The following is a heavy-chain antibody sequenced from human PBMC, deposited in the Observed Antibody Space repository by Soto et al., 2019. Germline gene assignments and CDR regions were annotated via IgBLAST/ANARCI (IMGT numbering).Heavy chain of an antibody. V-gene: IGHV1-69*01. CDR1: GGTFSSYA. CDR2: IIPIFGTA. D-gene: IGHD2-2*01. J-gene: IGHJ3*02. CDR3: ASLYCSSTSCHPDDAFDI. Sequence: QVQLVQSGAEVKKPGSSVKVSCKASGGTFSSYAISWVRQAPGQGLEWMGGIIPIFGTANYAHKFQGRVTITADESTSTAYMELSSLRSEDTAVYYCASLYCSSTSCHPDDAFDIWGQGTMVTVSS.